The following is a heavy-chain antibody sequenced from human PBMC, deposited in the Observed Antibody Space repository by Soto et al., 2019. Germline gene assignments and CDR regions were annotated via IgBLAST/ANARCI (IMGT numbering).Heavy chain of an antibody. V-gene: IGHV3-23*01. D-gene: IGHD2-2*01. Sequence: EVQLLESGGGLVQPGGSLRLSCAASGFTFSSYAMSWVRQAPGQGLEWVSASSGSGGSTYYADSVKGRFTISRDNSKNTRYLQMNSLRAEDTAVYYCSKMGVPAVLNWFDPWGQGTLVTVSS. J-gene: IGHJ5*02. CDR3: SKMGVPAVLNWFDP. CDR1: GFTFSSYA. CDR2: SSGSGGST.